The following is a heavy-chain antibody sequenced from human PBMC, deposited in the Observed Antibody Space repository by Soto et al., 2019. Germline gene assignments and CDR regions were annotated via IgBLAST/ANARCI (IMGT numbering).Heavy chain of an antibody. CDR1: GFTFSSYA. Sequence: EVQLLESGGGLVQPGGSLRLSCAASGFTFSSYAMSWVRQAPGKGLEWVSAISGSGGSTYYADSVKGRLTISRDNSKNTLSLQMNSLRAEDTAVYYCAKDPDYDYVWGSYRYRNWFDPWGQGTLVTVSS. V-gene: IGHV3-23*01. CDR3: AKDPDYDYVWGSYRYRNWFDP. CDR2: ISGSGGST. D-gene: IGHD3-16*02. J-gene: IGHJ5*02.